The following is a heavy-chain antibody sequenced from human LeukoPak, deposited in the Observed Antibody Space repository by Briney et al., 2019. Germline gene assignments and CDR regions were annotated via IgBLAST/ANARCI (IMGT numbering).Heavy chain of an antibody. CDR2: IYHSGST. Sequence: SETLSLTCTVSGGSISSGGYYWSWIRQPPGKGLEWIGYIYHSGSTYYNPSLKSRVTISVDRSKNQFSLKLSSVTAADTAVYYCARGRPYYDILTGYHPLDYWGQGTLVTVSS. V-gene: IGHV4-30-2*01. J-gene: IGHJ4*02. CDR1: GGSISSGGYY. D-gene: IGHD3-9*01. CDR3: ARGRPYYDILTGYHPLDY.